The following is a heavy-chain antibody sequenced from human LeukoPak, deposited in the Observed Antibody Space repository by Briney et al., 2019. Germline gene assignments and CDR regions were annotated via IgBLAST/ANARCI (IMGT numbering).Heavy chain of an antibody. D-gene: IGHD2-15*01. CDR3: ARQLGYCSDGSCYFDY. V-gene: IGHV3-23*01. CDR2: ISNNGGST. CDR1: GFTFSNYA. J-gene: IGHJ4*02. Sequence: PGGSLRLSCAATGFTFSNYAMSWVRQAPGRGLEWVSAISNNGGSTYDADSMKGRFTISRDNSKSTLHLQMNSLRAEDTAVYHCARQLGYCSDGSCYFDYWGQGTLVTVSS.